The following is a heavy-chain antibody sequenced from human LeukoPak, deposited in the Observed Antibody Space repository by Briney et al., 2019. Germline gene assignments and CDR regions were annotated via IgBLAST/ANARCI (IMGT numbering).Heavy chain of an antibody. CDR3: ARTYYDYVWGSLYSPYYYYYMDV. CDR1: GYTFTSYG. D-gene: IGHD3-16*01. Sequence: ASVKVSCKASGYTFTSYGISWVRQAPGQGLEWMGWISAYNGNTNYAQKLQGRVTMTTDTSTSTAYMELRSLRSDDTAVYYCARTYYDYVWGSLYSPYYYYYMDVWGKGTTVTISS. J-gene: IGHJ6*03. CDR2: ISAYNGNT. V-gene: IGHV1-18*01.